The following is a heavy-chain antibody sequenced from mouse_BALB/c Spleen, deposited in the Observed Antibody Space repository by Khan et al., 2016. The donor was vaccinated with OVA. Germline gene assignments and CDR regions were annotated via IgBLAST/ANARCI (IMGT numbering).Heavy chain of an antibody. J-gene: IGHJ3*01. CDR2: IWGDGST. CDR1: GFSLTSYG. Sequence: QVQLKESGPGLVAPSQSLSITCTVSGFSLTSYGVSWARQPPGKGLEWLGVIWGDGSTNYHSALKSRLSISKNDSKSQVFLQMNILQRDDTATYYCANIYYGYDWFSYWGQGTLVTVSA. D-gene: IGHD2-2*01. V-gene: IGHV2-3*01. CDR3: ANIYYGYDWFSY.